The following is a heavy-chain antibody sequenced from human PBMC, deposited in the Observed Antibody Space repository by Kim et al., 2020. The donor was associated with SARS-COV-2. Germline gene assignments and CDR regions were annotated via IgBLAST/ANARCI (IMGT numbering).Heavy chain of an antibody. CDR3: AKGSVWSGYYYYFDY. CDR1: GFTFSSYG. CDR2: ISYDGSNK. J-gene: IGHJ4*02. D-gene: IGHD3-3*01. Sequence: GGSLRLSCAASGFTFSSYGMHWVRQAPGKGLEWVAVISYDGSNKYYADSVKGRFTISRDNSKNTLYLQMNSLRAEDTAVYYCAKGSVWSGYYYYFDYWGQGTLVTVSS. V-gene: IGHV3-30*18.